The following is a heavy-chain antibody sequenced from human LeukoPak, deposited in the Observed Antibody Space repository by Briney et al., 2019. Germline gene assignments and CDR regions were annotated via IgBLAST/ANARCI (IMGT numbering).Heavy chain of an antibody. D-gene: IGHD6-19*01. J-gene: IGHJ4*02. V-gene: IGHV3-23*01. CDR1: GFTFSSYA. CDR2: ISGSGGST. Sequence: GGSLRLSCAASGFTFSSYAMSWVRQAPGKGLEWVSAISGSGGSTYYADSVKGRFTISRDNSKNTLYLQMNSLRAEDTAVYYCARDYSSGWYYFDYWGQGTLVTVSS. CDR3: ARDYSSGWYYFDY.